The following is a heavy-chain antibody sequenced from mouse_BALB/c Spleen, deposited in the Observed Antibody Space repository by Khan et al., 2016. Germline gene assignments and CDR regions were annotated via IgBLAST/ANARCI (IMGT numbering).Heavy chain of an antibody. CDR2: INPDSSTI. CDR1: GFDFSRYW. J-gene: IGHJ3*01. V-gene: IGHV4-1*02. D-gene: IGHD3-3*01. CDR3: AGRAVGTAAWFVY. Sequence: EVKLLESGGGLVQPGGSLKLSCAASGFDFSRYWMSWVREAPGKGLEWIGDINPDSSTINYTPSLKDKFIISIDNANNTLYLQLRKVRSEDTALDYSAGRAVGTAAWFVYWGQGTLVTVSA.